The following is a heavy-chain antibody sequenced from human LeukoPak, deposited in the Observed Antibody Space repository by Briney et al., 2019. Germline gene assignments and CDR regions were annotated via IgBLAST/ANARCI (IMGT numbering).Heavy chain of an antibody. CDR2: INPHSGGT. J-gene: IGHJ3*02. CDR3: ARVDRLYERTYPAGYDI. D-gene: IGHD6-25*01. V-gene: IGHV1-2*02. Sequence: GASVKVCCKASGYTFRDYYIHWVGHAPGQGLEGRGWINPHSGGTRYAPKFQGRVTMSRDTSINTAYMELRRLRSDDTAVFYCARVDRLYERTYPAGYDIWGQGTRVTVSS. CDR1: GYTFRDYY.